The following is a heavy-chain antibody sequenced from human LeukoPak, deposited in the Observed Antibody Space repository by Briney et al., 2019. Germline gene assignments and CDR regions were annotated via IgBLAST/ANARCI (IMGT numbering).Heavy chain of an antibody. Sequence: PGGSLRLSCAASGFTFSSYGMSWVRQAPGKGLEWVSAISGSGGSTYYADSVKGRFTISRDNSKNTLYLQMNSLRAEDTAVYYCAKDRTRVLLWFGELFVPGIDYWGQGTLVTVSS. CDR3: AKDRTRVLLWFGELFVPGIDY. V-gene: IGHV3-23*01. J-gene: IGHJ4*02. CDR1: GFTFSSYG. CDR2: ISGSGGST. D-gene: IGHD3-10*01.